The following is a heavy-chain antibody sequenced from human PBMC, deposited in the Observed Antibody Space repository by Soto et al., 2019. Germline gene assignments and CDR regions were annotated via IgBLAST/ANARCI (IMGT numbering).Heavy chain of an antibody. CDR3: AKVPYRRYGVYYYYCGMDD. Sequence: GGSLRLSCAASGFTFSSYAMSWVRQAPGKGLEWVSAISGSGGSTYYADSVKGRFTISRDNSKNTLYLQMNSLRAEDMGVYYWAKVPYRRYGVYYYYCGMDDWGQGTTVTVSS. V-gene: IGHV3-23*01. J-gene: IGHJ6*02. CDR1: GFTFSSYA. CDR2: ISGSGGST. D-gene: IGHD3-3*01.